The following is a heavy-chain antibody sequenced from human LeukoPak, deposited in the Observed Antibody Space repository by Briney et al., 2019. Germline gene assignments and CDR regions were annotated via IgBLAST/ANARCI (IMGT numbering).Heavy chain of an antibody. CDR2: IKQDGSEK. Sequence: GGSLSLSCAASGFTFSSYWMSWVRQAPGKGLEWVANIKQDGSEKYYVDSVKGRFTISRDNAKNSLYLQMNSLRGEDTAVYCCARDLWEVAPIDYWGQGTLVTVSS. V-gene: IGHV3-7*03. J-gene: IGHJ4*02. CDR1: GFTFSSYW. CDR3: ARDLWEVAPIDY. D-gene: IGHD3-10*01.